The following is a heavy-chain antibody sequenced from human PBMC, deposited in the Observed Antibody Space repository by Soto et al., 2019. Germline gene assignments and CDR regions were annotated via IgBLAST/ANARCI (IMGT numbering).Heavy chain of an antibody. CDR2: ISYDGSNK. D-gene: IGHD2-2*01. CDR3: AKEKDIVVVPAAENWFDP. CDR1: GFTFSSYG. V-gene: IGHV3-30*18. Sequence: GGSLRLSCAASGFTFSSYGMHWVRQAPGKGLEWVAVISYDGSNKYYADSVKGRFTISRDNSKNTLYLQMNSLRAEDTAVYYCAKEKDIVVVPAAENWFDPWGQGTLVTVSS. J-gene: IGHJ5*02.